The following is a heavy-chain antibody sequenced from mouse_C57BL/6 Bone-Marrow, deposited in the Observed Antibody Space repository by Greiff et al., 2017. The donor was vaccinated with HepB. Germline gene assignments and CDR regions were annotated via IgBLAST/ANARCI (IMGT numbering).Heavy chain of an antibody. D-gene: IGHD1-1*02. CDR1: GFTYSSYA. V-gene: IGHV5-9-1*02. CDR3: TRDDLLLSLYAMDY. J-gene: IGHJ4*01. CDR2: ISSGGDYI. Sequence: EVQVVESGEGLVKPGGSLKLSCAASGFTYSSYAMSWVRQTPEKRLEWVAYISSGGDYIYYADTVKGRFTISRDNARNTLYLQMSSLKSEATAMYYCTRDDLLLSLYAMDYWGQGTSVTVSS.